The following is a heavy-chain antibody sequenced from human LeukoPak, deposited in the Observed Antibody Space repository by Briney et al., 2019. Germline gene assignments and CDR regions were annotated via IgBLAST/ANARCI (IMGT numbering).Heavy chain of an antibody. CDR3: AQSGRSTFWY. V-gene: IGHV3-7*01. CDR2: IKEDGSEK. J-gene: IGHJ4*02. Sequence: GGSLRLSCGASGFTFSDHWMSWVRQAPGKGLEWVANIKEDGSEKYYVDSVRGRFTISRDNVKNSLHLQMNSLRVEDTAAYYCAQSGRSTFWYWGQGALVRVSS. D-gene: IGHD2/OR15-2a*01. CDR1: GFTFSDHW.